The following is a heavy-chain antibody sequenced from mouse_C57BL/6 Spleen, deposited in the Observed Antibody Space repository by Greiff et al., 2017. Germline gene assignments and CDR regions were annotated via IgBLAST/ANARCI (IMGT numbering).Heavy chain of an antibody. D-gene: IGHD2-2*01. J-gene: IGHJ2*01. Sequence: QVQLQQSGAELVKPGASVKMSCKASGYTFTSYWITWVKQRPGQGLEWIGDIYPGSGSTNYNEKFKSKATLTVDTSSSTAYMQLSSLTSEDSAVYDWARRGWLRGYFDYWGQGTTLTVSS. CDR3: ARRGWLRGYFDY. CDR2: IYPGSGST. V-gene: IGHV1-55*01. CDR1: GYTFTSYW.